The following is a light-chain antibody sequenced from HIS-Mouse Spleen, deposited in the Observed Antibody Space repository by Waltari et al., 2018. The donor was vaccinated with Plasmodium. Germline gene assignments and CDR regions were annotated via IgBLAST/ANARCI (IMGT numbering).Light chain of an antibody. J-gene: IGLJ2*01. V-gene: IGLV2-11*01. CDR1: SSDVGGYNY. CDR3: CSYAGSYTLV. Sequence: QSALTQPRPVSGSPGKSATISCTRTSSDVGGYNYVTWYQQHPGKAPKLIIYDVSKRTSGGPDRFSGSNFGNTASLTISGRRAGDEADYSCCSYAGSYTLVFCGGTKLTDL. CDR2: DVS.